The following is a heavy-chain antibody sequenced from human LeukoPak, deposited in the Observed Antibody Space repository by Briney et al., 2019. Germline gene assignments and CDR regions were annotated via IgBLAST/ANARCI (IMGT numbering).Heavy chain of an antibody. J-gene: IGHJ4*02. V-gene: IGHV3-23*01. CDR3: AKVGITMIVVVTYYFDY. CDR2: NSGSGGST. Sequence: PGGSLRLSCAASGFSFSSYAMSWVRQAPGKGLEWVSANSGSGGSTYYADSVKGRFTISRDNSKNTLYLQMNSLRAEDTAVYYCAKVGITMIVVVTYYFDYWGQGTLVTVSS. CDR1: GFSFSSYA. D-gene: IGHD3-22*01.